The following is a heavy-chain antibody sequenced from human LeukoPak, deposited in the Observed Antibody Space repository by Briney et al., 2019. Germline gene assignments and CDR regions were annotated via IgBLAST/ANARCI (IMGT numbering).Heavy chain of an antibody. CDR2: ISGSSGTI. CDR3: ARAYHYDSSGYYLLFGY. CDR1: GFTFSSYS. D-gene: IGHD3-22*01. Sequence: GGSLRLSYAASGFTFSSYSMNWVRQAPGKGLEWVSFISGSSGTIYYADSVKGRFTISRDNAKNSLYLQMNSLRDEDTAVYYCARAYHYDSSGYYLLFGYWGQGTLVTVSS. V-gene: IGHV3-48*02. J-gene: IGHJ4*02.